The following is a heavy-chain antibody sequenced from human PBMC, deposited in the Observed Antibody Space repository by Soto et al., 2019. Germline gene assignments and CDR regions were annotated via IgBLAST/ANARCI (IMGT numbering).Heavy chain of an antibody. CDR2: VKFDGTIT. V-gene: IGHV3-74*01. CDR1: GFTFSNYW. Sequence: HPGGSLRLSCAASGFTFSNYWMHWVRQVPGTGLVWVSRVKFDGTITNYADSVKGRFIVSRDNARNTVDLQMNSLRAEDTAVYYCAKGYGMFPFIAAPPYDAFDIWGQGTMVTVSS. D-gene: IGHD6-13*01. J-gene: IGHJ3*02. CDR3: AKGYGMFPFIAAPPYDAFDI.